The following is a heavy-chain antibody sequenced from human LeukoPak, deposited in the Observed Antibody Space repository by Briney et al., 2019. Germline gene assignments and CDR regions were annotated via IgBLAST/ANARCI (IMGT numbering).Heavy chain of an antibody. Sequence: ASVKVSCKASGYTFTSYYMHWVRQAPGQGLEWMGIINPSSGSTSYAQKFQGRVTMTRDMSTSTVYMELSSLRSEDTAVYYCARGAARNIVATMNPEFYYFDYWGQGTLVTVSS. D-gene: IGHD5-12*01. V-gene: IGHV1-46*01. CDR1: GYTFTSYY. J-gene: IGHJ4*02. CDR2: INPSSGST. CDR3: ARGAARNIVATMNPEFYYFDY.